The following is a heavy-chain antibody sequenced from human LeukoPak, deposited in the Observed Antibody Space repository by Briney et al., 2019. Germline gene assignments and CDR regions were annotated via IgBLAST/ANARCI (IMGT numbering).Heavy chain of an antibody. CDR1: GFTFSRKW. Sequence: PGGSLRLSCAASGFTFSRKWMHWVRQAPGKGLVWVSHVNSDGSSTNYADSVKGRFTISRDNAKNTLYLQMNSLRDEDTAVYYCARAQYLADDAFDIWGQGTMVTVSS. CDR2: VNSDGSST. CDR3: ARAQYLADDAFDI. J-gene: IGHJ3*02. D-gene: IGHD4-11*01. V-gene: IGHV3-74*01.